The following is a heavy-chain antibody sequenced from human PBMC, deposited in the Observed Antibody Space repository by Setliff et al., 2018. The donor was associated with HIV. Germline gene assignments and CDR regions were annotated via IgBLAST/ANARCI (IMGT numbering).Heavy chain of an antibody. Sequence: GGSLRLSCAASGFTFSSHAMSWVRQAPGKGLEWVSAISGSGGSTYYADSVKGRFTISRDNSKNTLYLQMNSLRAEDTAVYYCAKGRYSSGANYYYYYMDVWGKGTTVTVSS. J-gene: IGHJ6*03. V-gene: IGHV3-23*01. CDR1: GFTFSSHA. CDR2: ISGSGGST. D-gene: IGHD6-19*01. CDR3: AKGRYSSGANYYYYYMDV.